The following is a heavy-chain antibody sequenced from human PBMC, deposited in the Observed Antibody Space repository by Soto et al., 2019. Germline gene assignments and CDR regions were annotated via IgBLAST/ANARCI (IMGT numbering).Heavy chain of an antibody. CDR3: ARQETTGTTDPDY. Sequence: ASVKVSCKPSGYTFTSYYIHWVRQAPGQGLEWMGTINPSGGDTTYAQKFQGRVTMTRDKSISTAYLQWSSLKASDTAMYYCARQETTGTTDPDYWGQGTLVTVSS. D-gene: IGHD1-1*01. CDR2: INPSGGDT. CDR1: GYTFTSYY. J-gene: IGHJ4*02. V-gene: IGHV1-46*01.